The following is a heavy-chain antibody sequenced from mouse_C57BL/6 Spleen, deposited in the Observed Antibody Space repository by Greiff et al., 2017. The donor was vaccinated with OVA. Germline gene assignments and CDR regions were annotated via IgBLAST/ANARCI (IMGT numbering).Heavy chain of an antibody. J-gene: IGHJ4*01. CDR3: AREDLYYYAMDY. CDR2: SRNKANDYTT. Sequence: EVQGVESGGGLVQSGRSLRLSCATSGFTFSDFYMEWVRQAPGKGLEWIAASRNKANDYTTEYSASVKGRFIVSRDTSQSILYLQMNALRAEDTAIYYCAREDLYYYAMDYWGQGTSVTVSS. V-gene: IGHV7-1*01. CDR1: GFTFSDFY.